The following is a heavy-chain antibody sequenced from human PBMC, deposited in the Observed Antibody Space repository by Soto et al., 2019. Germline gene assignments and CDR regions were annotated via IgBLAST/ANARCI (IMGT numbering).Heavy chain of an antibody. J-gene: IGHJ4*02. CDR1: GFSLSTSGVG. D-gene: IGHD6-13*01. CDR2: IYWDDDK. V-gene: IGHV2-5*02. Sequence: QITLKESGPALVKPTQTLTLTCTFSGFSLSTSGVGVGWIRQPPGKALEWLALIYWDDDKRYSPSLKSRLTITKDTSKNQVVLTMTNMDPVDTATYDCAAAAGTGVWGIFDYWGQGTLVTGSS. CDR3: AAAAGTGVWGIFDY.